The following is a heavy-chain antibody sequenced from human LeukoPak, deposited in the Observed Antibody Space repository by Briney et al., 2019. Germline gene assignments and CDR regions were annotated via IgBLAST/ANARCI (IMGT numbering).Heavy chain of an antibody. Sequence: SVKVSCKASGGTFSSYAISWVRQASGQGLEWMGGIIPIFGTANYAQKFQGRVTITADESTSTAYMELSSLRSEDTAVYYCARDLGYYDLNLDYWGQGTLVTVSS. J-gene: IGHJ4*02. D-gene: IGHD3-22*01. CDR3: ARDLGYYDLNLDY. CDR1: GGTFSSYA. V-gene: IGHV1-69*13. CDR2: IIPIFGTA.